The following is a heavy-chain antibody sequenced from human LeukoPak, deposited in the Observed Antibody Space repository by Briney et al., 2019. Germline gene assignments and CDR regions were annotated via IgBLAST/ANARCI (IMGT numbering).Heavy chain of an antibody. J-gene: IGHJ4*02. Sequence: SETLSLTCAVSGYSISSGYYWGWIRQPPGKGLEWVGSIYHSGSTYYNPSLKSRVTISVDTSKNQFSLKLSSVTAADTAVYYCARRTVRFLEWSYYFDYWGQGTLVTVSS. CDR2: IYHSGST. CDR3: ARRTVRFLEWSYYFDY. V-gene: IGHV4-38-2*01. CDR1: GYSISSGYY. D-gene: IGHD3-3*01.